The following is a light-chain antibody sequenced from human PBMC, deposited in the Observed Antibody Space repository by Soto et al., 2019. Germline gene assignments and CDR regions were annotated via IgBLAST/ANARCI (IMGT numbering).Light chain of an antibody. V-gene: IGKV3-20*01. CDR2: GAS. CDR3: QQYGSSPLT. J-gene: IGKJ4*01. CDR1: QSVSSSY. Sequence: EIVLTQSPGTLSLSPGERATLSCRASQSVSSSYLDWYQQKPGQAPRLLIYGASSRATGIPDRFSGSGSGTDFTLTISRLEPEDFAVYYCQQYGSSPLTFGGGIKVEIK.